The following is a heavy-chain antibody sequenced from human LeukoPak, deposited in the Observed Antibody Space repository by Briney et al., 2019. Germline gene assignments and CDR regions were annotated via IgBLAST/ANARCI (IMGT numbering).Heavy chain of an antibody. J-gene: IGHJ4*02. CDR2: IGTAGDI. CDR3: ATDQMRCGYSDSSCIDH. CDR1: GFTFSNYD. V-gene: IGHV3-13*01. D-gene: IGHD5-12*01. Sequence: GGSLRLSCAASGFTFSNYDMHWVRQATGKGPEWVSGIGTAGDIYYPGSVKGRFTISRENAKNSLDLQMNSLRAEDTAVYYCATDQMRCGYSDSSCIDHWGQGILVTVSS.